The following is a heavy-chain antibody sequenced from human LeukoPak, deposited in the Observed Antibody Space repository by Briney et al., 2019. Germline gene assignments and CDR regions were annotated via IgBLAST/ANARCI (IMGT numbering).Heavy chain of an antibody. CDR1: GGSFSGYY. CDR3: ARGYCSSTSCYLYYYYGMDV. CDR2: INHSGST. D-gene: IGHD2-2*01. J-gene: IGHJ6*02. V-gene: IGHV4-34*01. Sequence: PSETLSLTCAVYGGSFSGYYWSWIRQPPGKGLEWIGEINHSGSTNYNPSLKSRVTISVDTPKNQFSLKLSSVTAADTAVYYCARGYCSSTSCYLYYYYGMDVWGQGTTVTVSS.